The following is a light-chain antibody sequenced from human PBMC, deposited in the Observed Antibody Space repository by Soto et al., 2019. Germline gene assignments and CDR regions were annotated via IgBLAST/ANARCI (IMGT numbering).Light chain of an antibody. CDR3: LQDFRYPRT. V-gene: IGKV1-6*01. Sequence: AIQMTQSPSSLSASVGDRVIITCRASQDIRTELGWYQQKPGKAPRLLIYGTFSLQSGVPSRFSGSGSGTDFTLTITSLQPDDFVTYYCLQDFRYPRTFGQGTKVEVK. J-gene: IGKJ1*01. CDR2: GTF. CDR1: QDIRTE.